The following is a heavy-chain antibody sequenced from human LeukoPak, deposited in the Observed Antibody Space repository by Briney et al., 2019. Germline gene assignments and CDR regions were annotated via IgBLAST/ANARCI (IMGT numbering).Heavy chain of an antibody. V-gene: IGHV1-2*02. Sequence: ASVKVSCKASGYTFTGYYMHWVRQAPGQGLEWMGWINPNSGGTNYAQKFQGRVTMTRDTSISTAYMELSRLRSDDTAVYYCARVITPEDYYDSSLNDAFDIWGQGTMVTVS. CDR2: INPNSGGT. J-gene: IGHJ3*02. CDR1: GYTFTGYY. CDR3: ARVITPEDYYDSSLNDAFDI. D-gene: IGHD3-22*01.